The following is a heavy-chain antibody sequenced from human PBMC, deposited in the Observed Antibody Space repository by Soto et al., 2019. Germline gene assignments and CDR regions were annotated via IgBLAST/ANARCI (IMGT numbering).Heavy chain of an antibody. Sequence: GGSLRLSCAASGFTFSSYGMHWVRQAPGKGLEWVAVISYDGSNKYYADSVKGRFTISRDNSKNTLYLQMNSLRAEDTAVYYCAKDPGGYDNRGEYYYYYYMDVWGKGTTVTVSS. V-gene: IGHV3-30*18. CDR2: ISYDGSNK. CDR3: AKDPGGYDNRGEYYYYYYMDV. D-gene: IGHD5-12*01. J-gene: IGHJ6*03. CDR1: GFTFSSYG.